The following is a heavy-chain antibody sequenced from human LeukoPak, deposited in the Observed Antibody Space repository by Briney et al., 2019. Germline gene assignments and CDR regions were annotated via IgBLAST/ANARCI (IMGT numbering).Heavy chain of an antibody. J-gene: IGHJ4*02. CDR1: GFTFSSYA. CDR2: ISSNGGST. Sequence: PGGSLRLSCAASGFTFSSYAMHWVRQAPGKGLEYVSAISSNGGSTYYANSVKGRFTISGDNSKNTLYLQMGSLRAEDMAVYYCARGTTMIVGLFDYWGQGTLVTVSS. CDR3: ARGTTMIVGLFDY. D-gene: IGHD3-22*01. V-gene: IGHV3-64*01.